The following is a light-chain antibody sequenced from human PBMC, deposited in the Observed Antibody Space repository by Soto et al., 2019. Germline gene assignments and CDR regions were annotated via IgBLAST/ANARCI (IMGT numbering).Light chain of an antibody. CDR2: RDT. V-gene: IGLV3-9*01. J-gene: IGLJ2*01. Sequence: SYELTQPLSVSVALGQTARITCGGNNIGSKNVHWYQQKPGQAPVVVIYRDTNRPSGIPERFSGSSSGNTATLTISRAQAGDEADYYCQVWDSSLVVFGGGTKLTFL. CDR3: QVWDSSLVV. CDR1: NIGSKN.